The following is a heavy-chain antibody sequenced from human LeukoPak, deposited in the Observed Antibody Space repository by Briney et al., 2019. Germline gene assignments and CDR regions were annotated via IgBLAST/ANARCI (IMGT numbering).Heavy chain of an antibody. CDR2: MNPNSGNT. V-gene: IGHV1-8*01. CDR3: ARGSGIFYGMDV. J-gene: IGHJ6*02. CDR1: GYTFTSYD. D-gene: IGHD2-15*01. Sequence: ASVKVSCKASGYTFTSYDINWVRQATGQGLEWMGWMNPNSGNTGYAQKFQGRVTITRDTSASTAYMELSSLRSEDTAVYYCARGSGIFYGMDVWGQGTTVTVSS.